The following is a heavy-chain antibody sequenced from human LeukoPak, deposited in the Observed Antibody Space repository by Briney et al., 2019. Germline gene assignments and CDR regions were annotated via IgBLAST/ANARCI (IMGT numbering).Heavy chain of an antibody. CDR2: ILYSGRT. D-gene: IGHD5-12*01. V-gene: IGHV4-59*01. CDR3: ARGYSDYDPFDY. Sequence: SETLSLTCTVSGGSPSRYYWSWIRQSPGKGLEWIGNILYSGRTNYNPSLTSRVTISVDKSTNQFSLKLSSVTAADTAVYYCARGYSDYDPFDYWGQGTLVTVSS. CDR1: GGSPSRYY. J-gene: IGHJ4*02.